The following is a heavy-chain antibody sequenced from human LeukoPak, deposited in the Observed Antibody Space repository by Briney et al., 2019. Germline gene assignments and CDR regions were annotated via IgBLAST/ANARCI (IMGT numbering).Heavy chain of an antibody. CDR1: GYTFTSYG. CDR3: ARDYDSSGYYVTDY. D-gene: IGHD3-22*01. Sequence: ASVKVSCKASGYTFTSYGISWVRQAPGQGPEWMGWISGSTGNTNYAQKLQGRVTMTTDTSTSTAYMELRSLRSDDTAVYYCARDYDSSGYYVTDYWGQGTLVTVSS. J-gene: IGHJ4*02. V-gene: IGHV1-18*01. CDR2: ISGSTGNT.